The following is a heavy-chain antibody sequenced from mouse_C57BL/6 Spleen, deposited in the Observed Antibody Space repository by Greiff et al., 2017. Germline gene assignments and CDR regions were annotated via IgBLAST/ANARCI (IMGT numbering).Heavy chain of an antibody. D-gene: IGHD1-1*01. CDR3: AREGDYYGSSSAWFAY. CDR1: GYTFTSYW. CDR2: INPGNGGT. J-gene: IGHJ3*01. Sequence: VQLQQPGTELVKPGASVKLSCKASGYTFTSYWMHWVKQRPGQGLEWIGNINPGNGGTNYNEKFKSKATLTVDKSSSTAYMQLSSLTSEDSAVYYCAREGDYYGSSSAWFAYWGQGTLVTVAA. V-gene: IGHV1-53*01.